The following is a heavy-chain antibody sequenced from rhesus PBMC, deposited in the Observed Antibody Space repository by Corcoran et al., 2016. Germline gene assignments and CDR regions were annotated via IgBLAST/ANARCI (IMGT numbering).Heavy chain of an antibody. CDR1: GGSISDSYY. CDR3: ARGSSGSFDY. V-gene: IGHV4S9*01. J-gene: IGHJ4*01. D-gene: IGHD6-31*01. Sequence: QVQLQESGPGLVKPSETLSLTCAVSGGSISDSYYWNWIRQPPGKGLEWIGNIHGNSASTYYNPSLKSRVTISKDTSKNQFFLKVNSVTAADTAVYYCARGSSGSFDYWGQGVLVTVSS. CDR2: IHGNSAST.